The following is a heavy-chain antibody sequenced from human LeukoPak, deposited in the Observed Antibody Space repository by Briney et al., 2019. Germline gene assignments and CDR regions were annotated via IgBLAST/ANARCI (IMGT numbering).Heavy chain of an antibody. J-gene: IGHJ4*02. CDR2: IYYSGTT. V-gene: IGHV4-59*12. CDR3: ARGLNYYDSSGYLY. CDR1: GGSISSYY. D-gene: IGHD3-22*01. Sequence: SETLSLTCTVSGGSISSYYWSWIRQPPGKGLEWIGYIYYSGTTNYNPSLKSRVTISVDTSKNQFSLKLSSVTAADTAVYYCARGLNYYDSSGYLYWGRGTLVTVSS.